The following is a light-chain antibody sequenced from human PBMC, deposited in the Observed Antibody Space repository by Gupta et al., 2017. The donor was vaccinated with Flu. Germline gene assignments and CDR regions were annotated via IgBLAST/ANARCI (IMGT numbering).Light chain of an antibody. CDR1: MSNIGTKA. J-gene: IGLJ2*01. CDR2: SSY. V-gene: IGLV1-44*01. Sequence: QFVLTQPPSASGAPGQTVTISFSGSMSNIGTKAANWYQQVPGTAPKLLIYSSYHRPSGVPDRFSGSESGTSASLAINGLQADDEADYYCAAWDDRVNGVIFGGGTKLTVL. CDR3: AAWDDRVNGVI.